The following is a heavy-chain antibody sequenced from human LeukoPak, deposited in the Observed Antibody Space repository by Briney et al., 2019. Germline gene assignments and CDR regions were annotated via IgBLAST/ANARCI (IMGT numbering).Heavy chain of an antibody. Sequence: PSETLSLTCAVYGGSFSTYYWNWVRQPPGKGLEGIGEINHSGITNYNSSLTSRVTISVDTSKNQYSLRLSSVTAADTAMYYCARDETGDAYWGQGTLVTVSS. CDR2: INHSGIT. CDR1: GGSFSTYY. D-gene: IGHD7-27*01. V-gene: IGHV4-34*01. J-gene: IGHJ4*02. CDR3: ARDETGDAY.